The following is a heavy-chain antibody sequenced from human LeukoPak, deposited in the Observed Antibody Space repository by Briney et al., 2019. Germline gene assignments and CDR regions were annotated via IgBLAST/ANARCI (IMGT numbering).Heavy chain of an antibody. J-gene: IGHJ4*02. CDR2: ISTYIENR. Sequence: ASVKVSCKTSGYSFTSYGFSWVRQAPGQGLEWIGWISTYIENRYYAQKFQDRVTMTTDTSTTTAYMELRTLRSDNTAVYFCERGQAGYSDYWGQGTLVTVSS. V-gene: IGHV1-18*01. CDR1: GYSFTSYG. CDR3: ERGQAGYSDY.